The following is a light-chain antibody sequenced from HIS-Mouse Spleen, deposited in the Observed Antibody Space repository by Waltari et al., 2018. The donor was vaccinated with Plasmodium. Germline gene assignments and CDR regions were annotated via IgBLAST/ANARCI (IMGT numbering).Light chain of an antibody. CDR1: SGINVCNYR. J-gene: IGLJ3*02. CDR2: YKSDSDK. CDR3: MIWHSSAWV. V-gene: IGLV5-45*03. Sequence: QAVLTQPSSLSASPGASASLTCTLRSGINVCNYRIYWYQQQPGSPPQYLLRYKSDSDKQQGSGVPSRFSGSKDASANAGILLISGLQSEDEADYYCMIWHSSAWVFGGGTKLTVL.